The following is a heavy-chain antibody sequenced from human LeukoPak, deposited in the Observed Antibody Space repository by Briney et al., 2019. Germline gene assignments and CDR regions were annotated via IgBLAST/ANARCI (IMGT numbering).Heavy chain of an antibody. D-gene: IGHD2-2*01. Sequence: PGGSLRLSCAASGFTFSGYGMHWVRQAPGKGLEWVAAIWYDGSNKYYADSVKGRFTISRDNSKNTLYHQMDSLRAEDTAVYYCARDMGTSYVDYWGQGTLVTVSS. CDR3: ARDMGTSYVDY. V-gene: IGHV3-33*01. CDR2: IWYDGSNK. CDR1: GFTFSGYG. J-gene: IGHJ4*02.